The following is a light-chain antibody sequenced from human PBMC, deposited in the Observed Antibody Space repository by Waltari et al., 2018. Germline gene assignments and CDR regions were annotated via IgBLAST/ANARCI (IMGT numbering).Light chain of an antibody. CDR2: GVS. CDR1: ATHVGGYNY. J-gene: IGLJ3*02. CDR3: CSFTSSSTWV. V-gene: IGLV2-14*03. Sequence: QSALPQPASVSGSPGQSLTISCTGTATHVGGYNYVSWYQQHPGKAPKLILFGVSSRPSGISNRFSGSKFGNTASLTISGVQPEDEADYYCCSFTSSSTWVFGGGTKLTVL.